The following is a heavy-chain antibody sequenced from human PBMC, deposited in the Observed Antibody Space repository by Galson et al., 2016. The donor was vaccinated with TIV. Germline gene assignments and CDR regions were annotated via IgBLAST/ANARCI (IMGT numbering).Heavy chain of an antibody. Sequence: PALVKPTQTLTLTCTFSGFSLRTSETCVGWIRQPPGKALEWRARIDWDDDTYYSTSLKTRLTISKDTSKNQVVLRMTSMDPVDTATYFCARMVYGDYPPRFYYDNWGQGILVTVSS. CDR3: ARMVYGDYPPRFYYDN. CDR2: IDWDDDT. J-gene: IGHJ4*02. V-gene: IGHV2-70*11. D-gene: IGHD4-17*01. CDR1: GFSLRTSETC.